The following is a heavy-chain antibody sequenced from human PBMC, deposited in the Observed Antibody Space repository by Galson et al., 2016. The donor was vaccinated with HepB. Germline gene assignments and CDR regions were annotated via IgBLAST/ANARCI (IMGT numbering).Heavy chain of an antibody. V-gene: IGHV3-21*01. CDR1: GLTFSGFG. CDR3: ARETTVDAFDI. J-gene: IGHJ3*02. D-gene: IGHD1-1*01. Sequence: SLRLSCAGSGLTFSGFGMNWVRQAPGKGLEWVSSISRSSNYIDYADSVKGRFTVSRDNAKNSLYLQMNSLRAEDTAVYYCARETTVDAFDIWGQGTMVTVSS. CDR2: ISRSSNYI.